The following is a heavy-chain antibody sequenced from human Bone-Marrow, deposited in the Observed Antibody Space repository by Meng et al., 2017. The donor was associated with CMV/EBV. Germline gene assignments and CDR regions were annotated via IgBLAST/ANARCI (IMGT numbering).Heavy chain of an antibody. CDR1: GFTFSSYA. CDR2: ISGSGGST. J-gene: IGHJ4*02. V-gene: IGHV3-23*01. Sequence: GESLKISCAASGFTFSSYAMSWVRQAPGKGLEWVSAISGSGGSTYYADSVKGRFTISRDNAKNSLYLQMNSLRAEDTAVYYCARDPPKTGYWGQGTLVTVSS. CDR3: ARDPPKTGY.